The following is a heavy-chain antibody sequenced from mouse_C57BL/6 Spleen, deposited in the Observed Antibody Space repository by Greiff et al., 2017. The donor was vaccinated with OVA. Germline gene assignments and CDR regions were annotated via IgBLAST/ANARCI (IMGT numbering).Heavy chain of an antibody. V-gene: IGHV5-4*01. CDR2: ISDGGSYT. J-gene: IGHJ2*01. Sequence: EVKLVESGGGLVKPGGSLKLSCAASGFTFSSYAMSWVRQTPEKRLEWVATISDGGSYTYYPDNVKGRFTISRDNAKNNLYLQMSHLKSEDTAMYYCAREEAYYSNYFDYWGQGTTLTVSS. D-gene: IGHD2-5*01. CDR3: AREEAYYSNYFDY. CDR1: GFTFSSYA.